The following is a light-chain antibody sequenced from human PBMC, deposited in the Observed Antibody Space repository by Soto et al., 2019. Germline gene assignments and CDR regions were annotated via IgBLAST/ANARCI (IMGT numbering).Light chain of an antibody. CDR1: QRITSNF. CDR2: GAS. CDR3: QQYGRSPFT. J-gene: IGKJ2*01. Sequence: EIVLTQSPVTLSLSPGERATLSCRASQRITSNFLAWFQQKAGLAPRLLIYGASTRASGVPDRFSGGGSGTDFVLTSSRLEPEDFAVYYCQQYGRSPFTFGQGTKLHIK. V-gene: IGKV3-20*01.